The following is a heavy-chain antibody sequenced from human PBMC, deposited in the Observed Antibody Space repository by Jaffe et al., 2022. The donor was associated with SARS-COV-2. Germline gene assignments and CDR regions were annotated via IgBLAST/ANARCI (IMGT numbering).Heavy chain of an antibody. J-gene: IGHJ6*03. CDR3: ARAPDRYGDYVYYYYYYMDV. V-gene: IGHV4-38-2*02. CDR1: GYSISSGYY. Sequence: QVQLQESGPGLVKPSETLSLTCTVSGYSISSGYYWGWIRQPPGKGLEWIGSIYHSGSTYYNPSLKSRVTISVDTSKNQFSLKLSSVTAADTAVYYCARAPDRYGDYVYYYYYYMDVWGKGTTVTVSS. CDR2: IYHSGST. D-gene: IGHD4-17*01.